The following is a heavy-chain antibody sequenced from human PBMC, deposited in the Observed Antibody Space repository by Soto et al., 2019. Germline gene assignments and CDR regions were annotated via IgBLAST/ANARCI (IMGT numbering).Heavy chain of an antibody. V-gene: IGHV3-48*03. D-gene: IGHD3-16*01. CDR2: ISSSGSTI. CDR3: ARVPIRGSWFDP. J-gene: IGHJ5*02. Sequence: PGGSLRLSCAASGFTFSSYEMNWVRQAPGKGLEWVSYISSSGSTIYYADSVKGRFTISRDNAKNSLYLQMNSLRAEDTAVYYCARVPIRGSWFDPWGQGTLVTVSS. CDR1: GFTFSSYE.